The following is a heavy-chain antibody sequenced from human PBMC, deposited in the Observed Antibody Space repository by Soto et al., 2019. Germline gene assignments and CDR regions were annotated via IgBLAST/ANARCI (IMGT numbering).Heavy chain of an antibody. J-gene: IGHJ4*02. CDR1: GFTFSTNW. Sequence: EVQLVESGGGLVQPGGSLRLSCAASGFTFSTNWMHWVRQVAGKGLIWVSRINEDGRITDYADSAKGRFTISRDNAKNTRYLQMNSRRAEDTAVYYCARDIGGVGSNWGQGTLVTVAS. V-gene: IGHV3-74*01. D-gene: IGHD3-10*01. CDR3: ARDIGGVGSN. CDR2: INEDGRIT.